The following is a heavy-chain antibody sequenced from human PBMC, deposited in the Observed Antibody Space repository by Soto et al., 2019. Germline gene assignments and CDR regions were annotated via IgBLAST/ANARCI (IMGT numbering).Heavy chain of an antibody. CDR1: GLTFSNYG. D-gene: IGHD2-15*01. CDR2: ISNEGRDE. J-gene: IGHJ4*02. CDR3: AKGCGTGSSCYILDY. V-gene: IGHV3-30*18. Sequence: QVHLVESGGGVVKPGRSLRLSWEVSGLTFSNYGMHWFGKAPGKGLEWVAVISNEGRDERYADSVKGRFTISRDNSKNTLYLQMSSLRAEDTAVYYCAKGCGTGSSCYILDYWGQGTLVTVSS.